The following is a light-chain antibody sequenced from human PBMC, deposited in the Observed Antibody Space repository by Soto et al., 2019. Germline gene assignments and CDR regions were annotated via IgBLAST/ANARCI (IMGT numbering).Light chain of an antibody. Sequence: EIVLTQSPATLSLSPGERATLSCRASQTFSSHLAWYQQKPGQAPRLLIYDASKRATGIPARFSGRGSGTDCTLTISSLEPEDFAVYYCQQRSNWPPVITFGQGTRLEIK. CDR3: QQRSNWPPVIT. V-gene: IGKV3-11*01. CDR2: DAS. CDR1: QTFSSH. J-gene: IGKJ5*01.